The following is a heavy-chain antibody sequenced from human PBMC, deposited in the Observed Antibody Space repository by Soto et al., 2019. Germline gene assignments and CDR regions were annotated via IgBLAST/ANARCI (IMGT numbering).Heavy chain of an antibody. CDR3: ARMPDYDILTGYEYYYYDMDV. CDR1: GFSLSDARMG. D-gene: IGHD3-9*01. CDR2: VFSNDEK. Sequence: SGPTLVNPTETLTLTCTVSGFSLSDARMGVSWIRQPPGKALEWLAHVFSNDEKSYSTSLKSRLTISRDTSKSQVVLTMANMDPVDTATYYCARMPDYDILTGYEYYYYDMDVWGQGTTVTVSS. V-gene: IGHV2-26*01. J-gene: IGHJ6*02.